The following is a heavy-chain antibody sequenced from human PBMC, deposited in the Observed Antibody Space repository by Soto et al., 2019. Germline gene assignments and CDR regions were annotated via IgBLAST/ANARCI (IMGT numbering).Heavy chain of an antibody. D-gene: IGHD6-19*01. CDR1: GGSISSGGYY. CDR3: ASFKTVAGYEVGWFYP. CDR2: IYYNGIT. Sequence: TSGTIPLTCTVSGGSISSGGYYWRWIPEHPGKGLESIGYIYYNGITYYNPSLKIRLTISVDTSKNQFSLKLRSVTAADKAVYYYASFKTVAGYEVGWFYPWGQGTLVTVSS. V-gene: IGHV4-31*03. J-gene: IGHJ5*02.